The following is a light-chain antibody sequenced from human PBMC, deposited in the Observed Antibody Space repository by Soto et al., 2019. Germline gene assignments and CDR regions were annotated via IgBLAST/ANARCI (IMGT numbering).Light chain of an antibody. CDR3: QQYNNWPRT. Sequence: IVMTHSPATLSVSPGERATLACSASQSVSSNLAWYQQKPGQAPRLLIYGASTRATGIPARFSGSGSGKEFTITISSLQSEDFAVYYCQQYNNWPRTFGQGTKVDIK. V-gene: IGKV3-15*01. CDR1: QSVSSN. J-gene: IGKJ1*01. CDR2: GAS.